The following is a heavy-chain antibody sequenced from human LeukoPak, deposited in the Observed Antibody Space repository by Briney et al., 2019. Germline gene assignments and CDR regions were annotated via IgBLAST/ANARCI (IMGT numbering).Heavy chain of an antibody. CDR1: GFTFSSYT. D-gene: IGHD7-27*01. V-gene: IGHV3-23*01. CDR2: ITTSDGNT. Sequence: GGSLRRSCAASGFTFSSYTMSWVRQAPGKGLEWVSTITTSDGNTYYADSVKGRFTVSRDNSKNTLFLQMNSLRAEDTAVYYCAKDGGLWVSAHWGDSWGRGTLVTVSS. CDR3: AKDGGLWVSAHWGDS. J-gene: IGHJ4*02.